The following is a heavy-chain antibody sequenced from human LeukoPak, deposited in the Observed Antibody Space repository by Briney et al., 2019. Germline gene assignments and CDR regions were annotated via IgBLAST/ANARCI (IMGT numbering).Heavy chain of an antibody. D-gene: IGHD2-21*02. Sequence: GGSLRLSCAASGFTFSDYYMSWLRQAPGKGLEWVSYISSSGSTIYYADSVKGRFTISRDNAKNSLYLQMNSLRAEDTAVYYCARDGDLLAGDGWGGYYHMDVWGKGTTVTVSS. J-gene: IGHJ6*03. CDR3: ARDGDLLAGDGWGGYYHMDV. V-gene: IGHV3-11*04. CDR2: ISSSGSTI. CDR1: GFTFSDYY.